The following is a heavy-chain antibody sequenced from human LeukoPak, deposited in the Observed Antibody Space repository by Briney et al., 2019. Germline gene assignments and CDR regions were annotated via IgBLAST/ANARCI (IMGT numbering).Heavy chain of an antibody. V-gene: IGHV3-15*01. CDR2: IKSKTDGGTT. D-gene: IGHD3-16*02. Sequence: PGGSLRLSCAASGFTFSNAWMSWVRQAPGKGLEWVGRIKSKTDGGTTDYAAPVKGRFTISRDDSKNTLYLQMNSLKTEDTAVYYCTPFNYVWGSYQDYWGQGTLVTVSS. J-gene: IGHJ4*02. CDR1: GFTFSNAW. CDR3: TPFNYVWGSYQDY.